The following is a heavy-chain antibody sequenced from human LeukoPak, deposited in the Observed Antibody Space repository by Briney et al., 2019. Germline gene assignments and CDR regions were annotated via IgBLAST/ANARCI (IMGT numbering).Heavy chain of an antibody. D-gene: IGHD6-19*01. CDR2: SCGDDGDT. CDR1: GFTFSSHA. J-gene: IGHJ4*02. CDR3: AKGSSGWFDY. V-gene: IGHV3-23*01. Sequence: GGSLRLSCVASGFTFSSHAMSWVRQAPEKGLEWVSGSCGDDGDTDYADSAKGRFTISRDNSKNTLYLLMNSLRAEDTALYYCAKGSSGWFDYWGQGTLVTVSS.